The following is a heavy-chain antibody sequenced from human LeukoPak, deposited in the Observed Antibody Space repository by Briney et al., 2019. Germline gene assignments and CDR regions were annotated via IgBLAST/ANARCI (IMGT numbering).Heavy chain of an antibody. D-gene: IGHD6-19*01. CDR1: VGSISSYY. CDR3: ARSGSGWYSDDQRDAFDI. CDR2: IYYSGST. Sequence: SETLSLTCTVSVGSISSYYWSWIRQPPGKGLEWIGYIYYSGSTNYNPSLKSRVTISVDTSKNQFSLKLSSVTAADTAVYYRARSGSGWYSDDQRDAFDIWGQGTMLTVSS. V-gene: IGHV4-59*08. J-gene: IGHJ3*02.